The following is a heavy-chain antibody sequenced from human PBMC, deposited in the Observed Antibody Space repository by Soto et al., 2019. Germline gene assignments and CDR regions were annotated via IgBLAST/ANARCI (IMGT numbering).Heavy chain of an antibody. CDR3: ARPEYSSSSYGMDV. V-gene: IGHV3-30*03. CDR1: GFTFSDYY. Sequence: GGSLRLSCAASGFTFSDYYMSWIRQAPGKGLEWVAVISYDGNNKYYGDSVKGRFTISRDNAKNSLYLQMNSLRDEDTAVYYCARPEYSSSSYGMDVWGQGTTVTVSS. CDR2: ISYDGNNK. D-gene: IGHD6-6*01. J-gene: IGHJ6*02.